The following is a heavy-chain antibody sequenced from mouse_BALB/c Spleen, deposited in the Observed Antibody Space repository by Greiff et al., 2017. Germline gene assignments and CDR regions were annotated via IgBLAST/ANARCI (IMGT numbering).Heavy chain of an antibody. J-gene: IGHJ2*01. CDR2: IWGDGST. CDR3: DRDYGDDDAYFDC. Sequence: QVQLKESGPGLVAPSQSLSITCTVSGFSLTGYGVNWVRQPPGKGLEGLGMIWGDGSTDYNSALKSRLSISKDNSKSQVFLKMNSQQTDDTARYYCDRDYGDDDAYFDCWGQGTTLTGAS. V-gene: IGHV2-6-7*01. D-gene: IGHD2-2*01. CDR1: GFSLTGYG.